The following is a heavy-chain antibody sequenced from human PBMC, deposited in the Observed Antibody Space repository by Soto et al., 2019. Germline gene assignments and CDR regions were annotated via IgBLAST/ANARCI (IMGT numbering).Heavy chain of an antibody. CDR2: INSDGSIR. CDR1: GFPFSTFW. J-gene: IGHJ4*02. CDR3: ARPYCSGGSCYSPPDF. Sequence: EVQLVESGGGSVQPGGSQRLSCAASGFPFSTFWMHWVRQAPGKGLVWVSHINSDGSIRDYADSVKGRFTISRDNAKNTLYLQKNNLRAEDTAVYYCARPYCSGGSCYSPPDFWGQGTRVTVSS. D-gene: IGHD2-15*01. V-gene: IGHV3-74*01.